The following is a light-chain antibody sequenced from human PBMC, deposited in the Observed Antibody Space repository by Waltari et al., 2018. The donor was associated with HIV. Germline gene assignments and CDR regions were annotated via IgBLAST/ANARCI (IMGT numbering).Light chain of an antibody. CDR2: AAS. CDR3: LQCYSFPRT. J-gene: IGKJ1*01. CDR1: QGIRKN. Sequence: DIQMTQSPSSLSASVGDRVTITCRARQGIRKNLGWFQQKPGTAPKRLIFAASSVSGWVPSRFSFSPSGTDFSLPVITLPPEDFATYFLLQCYSFPRTFGPGSKVEI. V-gene: IGKV1-17*01.